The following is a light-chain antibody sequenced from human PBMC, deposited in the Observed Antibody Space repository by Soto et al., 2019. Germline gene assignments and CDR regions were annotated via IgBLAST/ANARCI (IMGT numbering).Light chain of an antibody. J-gene: IGKJ4*01. V-gene: IGKV1-5*03. Sequence: DIQMTQSPSTLSASVGDRVTITCRASQSINRWLAWYQQQPGKAPKHLIYEASTLESGVPSRFSGSGFGTEFTLTISSLQPDDFATYYCQQNERYPLSFGGGTKVDIK. CDR3: QQNERYPLS. CDR1: QSINRW. CDR2: EAS.